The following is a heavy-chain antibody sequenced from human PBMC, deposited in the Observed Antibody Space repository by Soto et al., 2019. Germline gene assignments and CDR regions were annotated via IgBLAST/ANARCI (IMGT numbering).Heavy chain of an antibody. CDR1: GGSISSYY. D-gene: IGHD6-13*01. J-gene: IGHJ4*02. Sequence: SETLSLTCTVSGGSISSYYWSWIRQPPGKGLEWIGYIYYSGSTNYNPSLKSRVTISVDTSKNQFSLKLSSVTAADTAVYYCARDRGSSWSYYFDYWGQGTLVTVSS. CDR3: ARDRGSSWSYYFDY. CDR2: IYYSGST. V-gene: IGHV4-59*01.